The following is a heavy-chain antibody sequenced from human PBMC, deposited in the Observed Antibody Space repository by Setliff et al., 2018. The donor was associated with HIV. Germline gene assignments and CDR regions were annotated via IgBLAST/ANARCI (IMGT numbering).Heavy chain of an antibody. Sequence: PSETLSLTCTVSGGSISSYYWSWIRQPPGKGLEWIGEINHSGSTNYNPSLKSRVTISVDTSKNQFSLKLSSVTAADTAVYYCASFSPPFDYWGQGTLVTV. CDR2: INHSGST. D-gene: IGHD3-3*01. CDR3: ASFSPPFDY. V-gene: IGHV4-34*01. J-gene: IGHJ4*02. CDR1: GGSISSYY.